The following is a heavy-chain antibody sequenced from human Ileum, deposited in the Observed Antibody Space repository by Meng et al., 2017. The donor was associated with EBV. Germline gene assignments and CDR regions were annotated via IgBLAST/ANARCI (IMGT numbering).Heavy chain of an antibody. J-gene: IGHJ4*02. V-gene: IGHV1-3*01. CDR3: ARDGGFSVGATKYDY. D-gene: IGHD1-26*01. Sequence: QVQRVQSGAEVKMPGASIKLSCKASGYTFTGYAIHWVRQAPGQRLEWMGWINPGSGNTKYSQKFQGRVTITRDTSATTVYMDLSSLRSEDTAVFYCARDGGFSVGATKYDYWDQGALVTVSS. CDR2: INPGSGNT. CDR1: GYTFTGYA.